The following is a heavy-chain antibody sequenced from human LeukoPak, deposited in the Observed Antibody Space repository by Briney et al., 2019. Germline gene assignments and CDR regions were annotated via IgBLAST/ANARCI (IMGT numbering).Heavy chain of an antibody. CDR3: ARGGGYSYGSFDY. CDR1: GFTFSDYG. Sequence: PGGSLRLSCAASGFTFSDYGMTWVRQAPGKGLEWVSTISGSGGRIYYADFVKGRFTISRDNSKNTLYLQMNSLRAEDTAVYYCARGGGYSYGSFDYWGQGTLVTVSS. V-gene: IGHV3-23*01. D-gene: IGHD5-18*01. CDR2: ISGSGGRI. J-gene: IGHJ4*02.